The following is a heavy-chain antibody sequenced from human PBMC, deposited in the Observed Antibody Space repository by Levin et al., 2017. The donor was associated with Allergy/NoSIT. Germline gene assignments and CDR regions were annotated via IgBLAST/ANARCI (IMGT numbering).Heavy chain of an antibody. CDR1: GYILTNNA. D-gene: IGHD1-26*01. V-gene: IGHV1-3*01. CDR2: INADNDDT. J-gene: IGHJ4*02. CDR3: ARDLSAWEAYFDY. Sequence: ASVKVSCKASGYILTNNAMHWVRQAPGQRLEWMGCINADNDDTKYSQKFQDRVTITRDTSASTVYMELRGLRSEDTAVYYCARDLSAWEAYFDYWGEGNLVTVSS.